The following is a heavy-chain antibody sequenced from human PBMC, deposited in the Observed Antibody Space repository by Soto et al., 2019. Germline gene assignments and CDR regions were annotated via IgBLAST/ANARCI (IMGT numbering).Heavy chain of an antibody. V-gene: IGHV1-18*01. CDR3: ARDSYYDILTGYYMGDY. J-gene: IGHJ4*02. CDR1: GYTFTSYG. Sequence: QVRLVQSGAEVKKPGASVKVSCKASGYTFTSYGISWVRQAPGQGLEWMGWISAYNGNTNYAQKLQGRVTMTTDTAPSTAYMELRSRRSDDTAVYYCARDSYYDILTGYYMGDYWGQGTLVTVSS. D-gene: IGHD3-9*01. CDR2: ISAYNGNT.